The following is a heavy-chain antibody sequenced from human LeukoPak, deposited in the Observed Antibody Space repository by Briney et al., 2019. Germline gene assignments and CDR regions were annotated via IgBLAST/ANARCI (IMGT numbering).Heavy chain of an antibody. V-gene: IGHV4-4*07. CDR2: IYTSGTT. D-gene: IGHD1-1*01. J-gene: IGHJ5*02. Sequence: PSETLSLTCTVSGGSISSYYWSWIRQPAGKGLELIGRIYTSGTTNYSPSLKSRVTMSVDTSKNQFSLKLSSVTAADTAVYYCARAPTGTGGWNWFDPWGQGTLVTVSS. CDR1: GGSISSYY. CDR3: ARAPTGTGGWNWFDP.